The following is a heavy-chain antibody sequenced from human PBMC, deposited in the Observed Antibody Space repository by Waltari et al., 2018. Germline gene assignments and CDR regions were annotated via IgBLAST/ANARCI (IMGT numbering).Heavy chain of an antibody. CDR2: ISWNSGSI. D-gene: IGHD4-17*01. J-gene: IGHJ6*03. V-gene: IGHV3-9*03. CDR3: AKALNYGDLPGYMDV. Sequence: EVQLVGSGGGLVQPGRSLRLSCAASGFTFDDYAMHWVRQAPGKGLEWVSGISWNSGSIGYADSVKGRFTISRDNAKNSLYLQMNSLRAEDMALYYCAKALNYGDLPGYMDVWGKGTTVTVSS. CDR1: GFTFDDYA.